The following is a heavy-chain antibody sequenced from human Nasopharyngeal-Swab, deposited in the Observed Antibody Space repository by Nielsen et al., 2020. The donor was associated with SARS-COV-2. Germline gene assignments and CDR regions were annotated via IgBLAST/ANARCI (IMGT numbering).Heavy chain of an antibody. CDR3: ARVHRTAGVDY. Sequence: GESLKISCAASGLSVSSNYMSWVRQAPGKGLEWVSIIYPGGSTYYADSVKGRFTISRDNSKNTLYLQMNSLRAEDTAVYYCARVHRTAGVDYWGQGTLVTGSS. D-gene: IGHD1-14*01. J-gene: IGHJ4*02. V-gene: IGHV3-53*01. CDR1: GLSVSSNY. CDR2: IYPGGST.